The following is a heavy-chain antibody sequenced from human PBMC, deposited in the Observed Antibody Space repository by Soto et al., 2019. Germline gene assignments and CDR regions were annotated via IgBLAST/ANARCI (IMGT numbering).Heavy chain of an antibody. CDR2: IYYSGNA. CDR1: GDSVNTGDYF. CDR3: ARLQCSSTCAVGGGFDM. J-gene: IGHJ3*02. D-gene: IGHD2-15*01. Sequence: SETLSLTCTVSGDSVNTGDYFWTWIRQLPGKGLQWLGYIYYSGNAYYDPSLKSRLTISLDTSNNHFSLRLTSVTAADTAVYYCARLQCSSTCAVGGGFDMWGRGTMVTVSS. V-gene: IGHV4-31*02.